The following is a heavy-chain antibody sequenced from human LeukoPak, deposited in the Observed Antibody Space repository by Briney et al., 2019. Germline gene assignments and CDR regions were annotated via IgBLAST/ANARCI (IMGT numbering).Heavy chain of an antibody. CDR3: ARGSIYYRDSSAYFDY. CDR1: GGSLIGYL. V-gene: IGHV4-34*01. Sequence: PSETLSLTCSLYGGSLIGYLWTYIRQPPGKGLEWIGEINHRGSTSYNPSLKSRVTISRDTSKNQFSLRLTSVTAADTAVYYRARGSIYYRDSSAYFDYWGQGSLVTVSS. CDR2: INHRGST. D-gene: IGHD3-22*01. J-gene: IGHJ4*02.